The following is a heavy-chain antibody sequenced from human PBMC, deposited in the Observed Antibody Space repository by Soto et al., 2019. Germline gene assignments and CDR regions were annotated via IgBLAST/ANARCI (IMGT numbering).Heavy chain of an antibody. J-gene: IGHJ4*02. CDR1: GFTYNNYA. Sequence: PWGSLRISCATSGFTYNNYAMSWVRQAPGKGLEWVVGISGTGGSTYHADSVRGRFTISRDNSKNTLYLQMNSLRAEDTAVYYCAKQGRGVLNTYYFDYWGQGTMVTVSS. D-gene: IGHD3-10*01. CDR2: ISGTGGST. CDR3: AKQGRGVLNTYYFDY. V-gene: IGHV3-23*01.